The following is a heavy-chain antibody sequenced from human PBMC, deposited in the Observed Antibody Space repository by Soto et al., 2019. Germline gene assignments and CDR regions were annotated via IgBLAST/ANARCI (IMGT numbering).Heavy chain of an antibody. Sequence: EVQLLESGGGLVQPGGSLRLSCAASGFTFSSYAMSWVRQAPGKGLEWVSAISGSGGRTYYADSVKGRLTISRDNSKNTLYLQMNSRRAEDTAVYYCALHLWFGELYYWGQGTLVTVSS. V-gene: IGHV3-23*01. CDR2: ISGSGGRT. J-gene: IGHJ4*02. CDR3: ALHLWFGELYY. D-gene: IGHD3-10*01. CDR1: GFTFSSYA.